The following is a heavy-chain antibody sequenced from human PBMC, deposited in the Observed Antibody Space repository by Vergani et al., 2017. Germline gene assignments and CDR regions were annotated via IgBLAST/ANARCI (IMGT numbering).Heavy chain of an antibody. CDR3: ASGGQQLVDAFDI. CDR2: INAGNGNT. J-gene: IGHJ3*02. CDR1: GYTSTSYA. V-gene: IGHV1-3*01. D-gene: IGHD6-13*01. Sequence: QVQLVQSGAEVKKPGASVKVSCKASGYTSTSYAMHWVRQAPGQRLEWMGWINAGNGNTKYSQKFQGRVTITRDTSASTAYMELSSLRSDDTAVYYCASGGQQLVDAFDIWGQGTMVTVSS.